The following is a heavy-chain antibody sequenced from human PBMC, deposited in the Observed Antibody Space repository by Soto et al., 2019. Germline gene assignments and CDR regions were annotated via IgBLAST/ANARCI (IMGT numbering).Heavy chain of an antibody. V-gene: IGHV4-4*02. J-gene: IGHJ4*02. CDR3: ARWYYDILTGYYKYDY. CDR1: GGSISSSNW. Sequence: PSETLSLTCAVSGGSISSSNWWSWVRQPPGKGLEWIGEIYHSGSTNYNPSLKSRVTISVDKSKNQFSLKLSSVTAADTAVYYCARWYYDILTGYYKYDYWSQGTLVTVSS. D-gene: IGHD3-9*01. CDR2: IYHSGST.